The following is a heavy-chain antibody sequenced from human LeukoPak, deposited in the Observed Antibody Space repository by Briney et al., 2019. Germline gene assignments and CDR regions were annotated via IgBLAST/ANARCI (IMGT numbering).Heavy chain of an antibody. J-gene: IGHJ4*02. CDR3: ATDGSAYDGGTTPFDY. V-gene: IGHV1-18*01. Sequence: ASVKVSCKASGYTFTSYDINWVRQAPGQGLEWMGWISAYNGNTNYAQKLQGRVTMTTDTSTSTAYMELRSLRSDDTAVYYCATDGSAYDGGTTPFDYWGQGTLVTVSS. CDR2: ISAYNGNT. D-gene: IGHD1-1*01. CDR1: GYTFTSYD.